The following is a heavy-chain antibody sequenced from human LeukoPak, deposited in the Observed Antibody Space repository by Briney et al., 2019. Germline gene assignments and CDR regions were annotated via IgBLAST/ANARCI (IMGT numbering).Heavy chain of an antibody. D-gene: IGHD1-26*01. CDR3: ARDDFGGRHETFDV. V-gene: IGHV4-34*01. J-gene: IGHJ3*01. Sequence: SETLSLTCAVSGVSFSGYYWSWISQSPGQGLEWIADVNYSGSSTNYNPSLKSRVTISVDTSKNHFSLGLSSVTAADTAVYYCARDDFGGRHETFDVWGQGTVVAVSS. CDR2: VNYSGSST. CDR1: GVSFSGYY.